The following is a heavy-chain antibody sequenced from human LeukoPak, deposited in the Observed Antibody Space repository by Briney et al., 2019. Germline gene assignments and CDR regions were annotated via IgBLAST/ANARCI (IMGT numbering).Heavy chain of an antibody. V-gene: IGHV3-48*04. CDR2: ISSSSSTI. CDR1: GFTFSSYS. CDR3: ARGHYGMDV. Sequence: GGSLRLSCAASGFTFSSYSMTWVRQAPGKGLEWVSYISSSSSTIYYADSVKGRFTISRDNAKNSVYLQMNSLRAEDAAVYYCARGHYGMDVWGRGTTVTVSS. J-gene: IGHJ6*02.